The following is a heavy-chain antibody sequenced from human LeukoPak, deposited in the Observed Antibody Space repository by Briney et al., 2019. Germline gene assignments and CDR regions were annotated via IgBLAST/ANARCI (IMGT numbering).Heavy chain of an antibody. D-gene: IGHD3-10*01. Sequence: SGTLSLTCTVYGVSINISSWWSWVRQPPGKGLEWIGDIGQSGNTNYNPSLKSRLTISVHKSNNQVFLKLNSATAAHTAMYYCAGNSGSYYGSGNYFTVYWGQGTLVIVSS. CDR3: AGNSGSYYGSGNYFTVY. J-gene: IGHJ4*02. V-gene: IGHV4-4*02. CDR1: GVSINISSW. CDR2: IGQSGNT.